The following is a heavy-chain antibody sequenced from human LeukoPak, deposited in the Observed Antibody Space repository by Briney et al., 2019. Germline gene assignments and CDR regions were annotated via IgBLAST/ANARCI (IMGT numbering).Heavy chain of an antibody. CDR2: IKQDGSEK. D-gene: IGHD6-19*01. J-gene: IGHJ4*02. Sequence: GSLGLSCAVSGFSFSSYWMSWVRQAPGKGLEWVANIKQDGSEKYYVDSVKGRFTISRDNAKNSLYLQMKSLRAEDTAVYYCARGFRGWNDYWGQGTLVTVSS. CDR3: ARGFRGWNDY. CDR1: GFSFSSYW. V-gene: IGHV3-7*01.